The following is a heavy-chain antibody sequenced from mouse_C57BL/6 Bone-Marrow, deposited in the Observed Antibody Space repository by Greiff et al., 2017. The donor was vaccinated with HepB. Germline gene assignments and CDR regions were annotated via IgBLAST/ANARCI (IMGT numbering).Heavy chain of an antibody. CDR1: GFNIKNTY. Sequence: VQLKESVAELVRPGASVKLSCTASGFNIKNTYMHWVKQRPDQGLEWLGRIDPAHGNTKYAPKFQGKATITADTSSNTAYIQLSSLTSADTAIYYCALTGTSAYWGQGTLVTVSA. CDR3: ALTGTSAY. D-gene: IGHD4-1*01. J-gene: IGHJ3*01. V-gene: IGHV14-3*01. CDR2: IDPAHGNT.